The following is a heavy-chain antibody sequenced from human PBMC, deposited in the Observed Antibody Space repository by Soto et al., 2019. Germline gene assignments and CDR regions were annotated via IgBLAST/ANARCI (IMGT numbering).Heavy chain of an antibody. V-gene: IGHV1-46*01. Sequence: QVQLVQSGAEVKKPGASVKVSCKASGYTFTSYYMHWVRQAPGQGLEWMGIINPNGGSTSYAKKFQGRVTMTRDTSPSTAYKELSSLRSEDTAVYYWACRGSFGGMAAYYYGMDVWGQGTTVTVSS. CDR1: GYTFTSYY. CDR2: INPNGGST. CDR3: ACRGSFGGMAAYYYGMDV. J-gene: IGHJ6*02. D-gene: IGHD6-19*01.